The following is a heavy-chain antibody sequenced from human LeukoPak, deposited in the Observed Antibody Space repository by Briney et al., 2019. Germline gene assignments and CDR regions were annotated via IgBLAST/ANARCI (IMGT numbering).Heavy chain of an antibody. D-gene: IGHD3-22*01. CDR1: GFTFSTYG. V-gene: IGHV3-30*02. Sequence: GGSLRLSCAASGFTFSTYGMHWVRQAPGEGLECVAFIRHDGSDNFYGDSVKGRFAISRDNPKNTMYLQMNSLRPEDTAVYYCAKDRLGEWRGYFDSSGSTNYFENWGQGTRVTVSS. CDR3: AKDRLGEWRGYFDSSGSTNYFEN. J-gene: IGHJ4*02. CDR2: IRHDGSDN.